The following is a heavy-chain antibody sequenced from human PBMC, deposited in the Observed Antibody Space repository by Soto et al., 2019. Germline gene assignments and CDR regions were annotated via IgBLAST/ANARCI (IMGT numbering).Heavy chain of an antibody. V-gene: IGHV4-59*01. CDR2: ISFCGAT. Sequence: SETLSLTCTVSGVSITSYFWSWIRQTPGKGLDWIGSISFCGATYSDPSLKGRAALSVDTSENHLSRTLNPVTSADTAVSCCERGRRDVYQRYFEFWGQRSKVT. J-gene: IGHJ4*02. CDR3: ERGRRDVYQRYFEF. D-gene: IGHD6-25*01. CDR1: GVSITSYF.